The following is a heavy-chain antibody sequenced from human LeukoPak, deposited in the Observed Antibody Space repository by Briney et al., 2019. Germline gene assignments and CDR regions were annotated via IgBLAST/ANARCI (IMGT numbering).Heavy chain of an antibody. CDR2: ISGTGGST. V-gene: IGHV3-23*01. D-gene: IGHD1-26*01. Sequence: PGGSLRLSCAASGFTFSRFALSWVRQAPGKGLEWVSAISGTGGSTYYADSVKGRFTISRDNSKNMLYLQMNSLRAEDTAVYYCARQVGASAPRFDYWGQGTLVTVSS. CDR1: GFTFSRFA. CDR3: ARQVGASAPRFDY. J-gene: IGHJ4*02.